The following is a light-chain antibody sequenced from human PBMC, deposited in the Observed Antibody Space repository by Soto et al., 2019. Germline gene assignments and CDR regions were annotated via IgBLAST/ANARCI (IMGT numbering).Light chain of an antibody. Sequence: QSALTQPASVSGSPGQSITISCTGTSSDVGSYNLVSWYQQHPGKVPKLMISEVTKRPSGVSNRFSGSKSGNTASLTISGLQAEDEADYYCCSYAGSGTYVVFGGATKLSVL. J-gene: IGLJ2*01. CDR1: SSDVGSYNL. CDR3: CSYAGSGTYVV. V-gene: IGLV2-23*02. CDR2: EVT.